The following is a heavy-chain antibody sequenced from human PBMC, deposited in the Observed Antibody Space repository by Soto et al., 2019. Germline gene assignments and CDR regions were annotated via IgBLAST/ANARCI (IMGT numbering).Heavy chain of an antibody. J-gene: IGHJ6*02. CDR1: GYTFTSYD. CDR2: MNPNSGNT. Sequence: ASVKVSCKASGYTFTSYDINWVRQATGQGLEWMGWMNPNSGNTGYAQKFQGRVTMTRNTSISTAYMELSSLRSEDTAVYYRARGAVPAARTYYGMDVWGQGTTVTVSS. V-gene: IGHV1-8*01. CDR3: ARGAVPAARTYYGMDV. D-gene: IGHD2-2*01.